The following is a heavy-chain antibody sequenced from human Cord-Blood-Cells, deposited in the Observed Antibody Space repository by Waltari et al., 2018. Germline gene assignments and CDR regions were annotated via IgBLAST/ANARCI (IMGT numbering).Heavy chain of an antibody. V-gene: IGHV1-2*04. CDR1: GYTFTGYS. Sequence: QVQLVQSGAEVKKPGASVKVSCKAYGYTFTGYSMHWVRQAPGQGLEWMGCINPNSGGTNYAQKFQGWVTMTRDTSISTAYMELSRLRSDDTAVYYCARSSTLYSNYNWFDPWGQGTLVTVSS. J-gene: IGHJ5*02. CDR2: INPNSGGT. CDR3: ARSSTLYSNYNWFDP. D-gene: IGHD4-4*01.